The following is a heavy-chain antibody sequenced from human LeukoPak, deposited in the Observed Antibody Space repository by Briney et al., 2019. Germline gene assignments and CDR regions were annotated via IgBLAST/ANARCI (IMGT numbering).Heavy chain of an antibody. D-gene: IGHD6-19*01. CDR3: ARDLSPYSSGWYGGY. CDR1: GYTFTSYG. CDR2: ISAYNGNT. V-gene: IGHV1-18*01. J-gene: IGHJ4*02. Sequence: ASVKVSCKASGYTFTSYGIRWVRQAPGQRLEWMGWISAYNGNTNYAQRLQGRVTMTTDTSTSTAYMELRSLRSDDTAVYYCARDLSPYSSGWYGGYWGQGTLVTVSS.